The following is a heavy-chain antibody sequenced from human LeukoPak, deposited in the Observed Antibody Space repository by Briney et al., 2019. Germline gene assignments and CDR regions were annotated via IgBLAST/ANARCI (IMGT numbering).Heavy chain of an antibody. CDR2: IKSDGSEK. D-gene: IGHD3-16*01. V-gene: IGHV3-7*04. CDR3: ERISRYGFGY. CDR1: GFTFSGQR. J-gene: IGHJ4*02. Sequence: GGSLRLSCAASGFTFSGQRMSWVRQAPGKGLEWVANIKSDGSEKYYVDSVKGRFTISRDNAKNSLYLQMNSLRPEDTAVYYCERISRYGFGYWGQGTLVTVSS.